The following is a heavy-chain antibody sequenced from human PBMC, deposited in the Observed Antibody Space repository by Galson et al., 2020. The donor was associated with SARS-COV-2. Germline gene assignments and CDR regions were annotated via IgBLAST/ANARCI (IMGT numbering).Heavy chain of an antibody. CDR1: GYTFTSYG. CDR3: ARVYNYYDSSGYLYYLDY. Sequence: ASVKVSCKASGYTFTSYGISWVRQATGQGLEWMGWINAYNGKTIYAHKLQARVTMTTDTSTSTAYMELRSLRSDDTAMYYCARVYNYYDSSGYLYYLDYWGQGTLVTVSS. V-gene: IGHV1-18*01. CDR2: INAYNGKT. D-gene: IGHD3-22*01. J-gene: IGHJ4*02.